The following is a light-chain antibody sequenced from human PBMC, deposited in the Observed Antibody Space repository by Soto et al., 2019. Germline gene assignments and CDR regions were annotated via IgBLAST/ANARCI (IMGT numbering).Light chain of an antibody. CDR3: LQDYNYPLT. J-gene: IGKJ4*01. V-gene: IGKV1-6*01. CDR1: QSISSW. Sequence: IQMTPSPSTPSAPLGDRVPITCRASQSISSWLAWYQQKPGKAPKLLIYAATTLQSGVPSRFSGSGSGTDFTLTISSLQPEDFATYYCLQDYNYPLTFGGGTKVDIK. CDR2: AAT.